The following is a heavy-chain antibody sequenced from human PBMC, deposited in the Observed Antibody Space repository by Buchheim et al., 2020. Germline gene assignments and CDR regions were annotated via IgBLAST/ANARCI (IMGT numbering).Heavy chain of an antibody. CDR2: VDISGVYT. D-gene: IGHD3-9*01. CDR3: ARDLRYYDILTGYYRGGEGYYYYGMDV. V-gene: IGHV3-23*01. J-gene: IGHJ6*02. CDR1: GFTFSDHA. Sequence: EVQLLESGGGLVQPGGSLRLSCAASGFTFSDHAMSWVRLAPGKGLEWVSGVDISGVYTFYSDSLKGRFTISRDNSRNTLSLQMNSLRADDTAVYYCARDLRYYDILTGYYRGGEGYYYYGMDVWGQGTT.